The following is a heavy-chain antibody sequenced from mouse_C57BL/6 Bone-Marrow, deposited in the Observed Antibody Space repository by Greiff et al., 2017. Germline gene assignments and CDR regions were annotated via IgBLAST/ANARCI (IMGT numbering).Heavy chain of an antibody. CDR2: IYPGSGST. Sequence: VQLQQPGAELVKPGASVKMSCKASGYTFTSYWITWVKQRPGQGLEWIGDIYPGSGSTNYNEKFKSKATLTVDTSSSTAYMQLSSLTSEDSAVYYCARCSYSNYWFAYWGQGTLVTVSA. D-gene: IGHD2-5*01. V-gene: IGHV1-55*01. CDR3: ARCSYSNYWFAY. CDR1: GYTFTSYW. J-gene: IGHJ3*01.